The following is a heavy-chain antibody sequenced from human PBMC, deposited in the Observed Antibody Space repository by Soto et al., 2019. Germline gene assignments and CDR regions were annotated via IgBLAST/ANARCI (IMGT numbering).Heavy chain of an antibody. Sequence: QVQLVESGGGVVQPGGSLRLSCTTSGFTFNTYGMYWVRQAPGKGLEWVAIIWSDGSNKYYGDSVKGRFTISRDNSKNTLYLQMNSLRAEDTALYYCARGDCTGAYCYSWPFNYGVDVWGQGTTVTVSS. CDR2: IWSDGSNK. D-gene: IGHD2-15*01. CDR3: ARGDCTGAYCYSWPFNYGVDV. V-gene: IGHV3-33*08. CDR1: GFTFNTYG. J-gene: IGHJ6*02.